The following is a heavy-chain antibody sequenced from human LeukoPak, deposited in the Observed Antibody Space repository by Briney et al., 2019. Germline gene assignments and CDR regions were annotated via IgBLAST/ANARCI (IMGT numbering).Heavy chain of an antibody. CDR3: ASYCSSTSCYTGNYYYYGMDV. V-gene: IGHV1-2*06. CDR2: INPNSGGT. D-gene: IGHD2-2*02. CDR1: GYTFTAYY. Sequence: GASVTVSCKASGYTFTAYYMHWVRQAPGQGLEWMGRINPNSGGTNYAQKFQGRVTMTRDTSISTAYMELSRLRSDDTAVYYCASYCSSTSCYTGNYYYYGMDVWGQGTTVNVSS. J-gene: IGHJ6*02.